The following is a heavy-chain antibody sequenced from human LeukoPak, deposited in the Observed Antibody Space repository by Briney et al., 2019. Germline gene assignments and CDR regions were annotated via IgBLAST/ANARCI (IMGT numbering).Heavy chain of an antibody. Sequence: ASVKVSCTASGYTFTSYDINWVRQATGQGLEWMGWMNPNSGNTGCAQKFQGRVTMTRNTSISTAYMELSSLRSEDTAVYYCARLKSLWFGELYWGTYYYYGMDVWGQGTTVTVSS. CDR3: ARLKSLWFGELYWGTYYYYGMDV. CDR1: GYTFTSYD. J-gene: IGHJ6*02. V-gene: IGHV1-8*01. D-gene: IGHD3-10*01. CDR2: MNPNSGNT.